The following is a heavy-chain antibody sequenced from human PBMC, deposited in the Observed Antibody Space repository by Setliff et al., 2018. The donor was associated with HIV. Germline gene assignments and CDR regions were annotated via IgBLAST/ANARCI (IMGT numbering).Heavy chain of an antibody. V-gene: IGHV4-59*11. CDR1: GGSISSHY. J-gene: IGHJ4*02. Sequence: SETLSLTCAVSGGSISSHYWSWIRQPPGKGLEWIGYIYYSGNSNYNPSLKSRVTMSVDTSKTQVSLRLSSVTAADTAVYYCARGRKGLDFDYWGQGALVTVSS. CDR3: ARGRKGLDFDY. CDR2: IYYSGNS.